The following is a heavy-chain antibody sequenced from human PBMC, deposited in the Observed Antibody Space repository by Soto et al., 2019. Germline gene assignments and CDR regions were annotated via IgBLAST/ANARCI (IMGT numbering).Heavy chain of an antibody. CDR3: ANLPTPHTALANIQFES. CDR1: GFTFSNYG. CDR2: ISSSGGST. J-gene: IGHJ4*02. D-gene: IGHD5-18*01. Sequence: EVQLLESGGGLVQPGGSLRLSCAASGFTFSNYGMSWVRQVPGKGLEWVSTISSSGGSTYSADSVKGRFTISRDNSKNTLYLLMNSLRADDPAVYYCANLPTPHTALANIQFESWGQGTLVTVSS. V-gene: IGHV3-23*01.